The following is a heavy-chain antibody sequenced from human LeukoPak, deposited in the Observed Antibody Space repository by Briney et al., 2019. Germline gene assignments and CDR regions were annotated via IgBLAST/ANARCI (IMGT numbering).Heavy chain of an antibody. CDR2: IYSDGST. CDR3: ARIDSTGGAFDI. J-gene: IGHJ3*02. V-gene: IGHV3-53*01. D-gene: IGHD3-22*01. Sequence: GGSLRLSCAASGFTVSGNYMSWVRQAPGKGLEWVSVIYSDGSTYYPDSVKGRFTISGDNSNNTLYLQMDSLRTDDTAVYYCARIDSTGGAFDIWGQGTMVTVSS. CDR1: GFTVSGNY.